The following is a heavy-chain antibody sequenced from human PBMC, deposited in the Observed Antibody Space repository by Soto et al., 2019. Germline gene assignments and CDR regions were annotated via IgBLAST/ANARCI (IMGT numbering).Heavy chain of an antibody. CDR3: ATVIHYYDSSGPGWFDP. Sequence: ASVKLSCKVSGYTLTELSMHWVRQAPGKGLEWMGGFDPEDGETIYAQKFQGRVTMTEDTSTDTAYMELSSLRSEDTAVYYCATVIHYYDSSGPGWFDPWGQGTLVTVSS. J-gene: IGHJ5*02. CDR1: GYTLTELS. V-gene: IGHV1-24*01. D-gene: IGHD3-22*01. CDR2: FDPEDGET.